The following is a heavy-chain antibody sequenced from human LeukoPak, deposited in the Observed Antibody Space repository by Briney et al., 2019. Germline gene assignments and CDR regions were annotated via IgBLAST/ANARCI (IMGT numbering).Heavy chain of an antibody. CDR1: GGSFSGYY. J-gene: IGHJ4*02. D-gene: IGHD1-26*01. CDR3: ARIPIVGATVLDY. CDR2: INHSGST. Sequence: SETLSLTCAVSGGSFSGYYWSWIRQPPGKGLEWIGEINHSGSTNYNPSLKSRATISVDTSENQFSLKLSSVTAADTAVYYCARIPIVGATVLDYWGQGTLVTVSS. V-gene: IGHV4-34*01.